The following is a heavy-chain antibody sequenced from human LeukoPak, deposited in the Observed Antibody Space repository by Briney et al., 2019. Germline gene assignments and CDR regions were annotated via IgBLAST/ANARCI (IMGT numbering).Heavy chain of an antibody. D-gene: IGHD3-10*01. Sequence: DSVKVFSKASGYTFTSFGKHWVRQGPGQTLKGMGWINAGNGNTKFSQKFQGRVTITRDTSASTAYMELSSLRSEDTAVYYCARDLFVFGLPQYYFDYWGQGTLVTVSS. CDR3: ARDLFVFGLPQYYFDY. J-gene: IGHJ4*02. CDR2: INAGNGNT. V-gene: IGHV1-3*01. CDR1: GYTFTSFG.